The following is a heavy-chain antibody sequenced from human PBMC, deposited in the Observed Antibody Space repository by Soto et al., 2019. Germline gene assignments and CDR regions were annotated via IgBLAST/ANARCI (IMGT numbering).Heavy chain of an antibody. CDR1: GFTFSSYA. Sequence: GGSLRLSCAASGFTFSSYAMSWVRQAPGKGLEWVSAISGSGGSTYYADSVRGRFTISRDNSKNTLYLQMNSLRAEDTAVYYCAKDGPLLDWNYRGYYYYYGMDVWGQGTTVTVSS. V-gene: IGHV3-23*01. D-gene: IGHD1-7*01. CDR2: ISGSGGST. CDR3: AKDGPLLDWNYRGYYYYYGMDV. J-gene: IGHJ6*02.